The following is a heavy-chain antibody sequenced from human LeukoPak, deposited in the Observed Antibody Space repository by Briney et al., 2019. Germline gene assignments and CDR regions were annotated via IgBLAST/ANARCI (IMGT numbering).Heavy chain of an antibody. CDR3: ARSVLTRSYDYVWGSYPDY. Sequence: SQTLSLTCTVSGGSISSGGYYWSWIRQHPGKGLEWIGYIYYSGSTYYNPSLKSRVTISVDTSKNQFSLKLSSVTAADTAVYYCARSVLTRSYDYVWGSYPDYWGQGTLVTVSS. D-gene: IGHD3-16*01. CDR1: GGSISSGGYY. CDR2: IYYSGST. J-gene: IGHJ4*02. V-gene: IGHV4-31*03.